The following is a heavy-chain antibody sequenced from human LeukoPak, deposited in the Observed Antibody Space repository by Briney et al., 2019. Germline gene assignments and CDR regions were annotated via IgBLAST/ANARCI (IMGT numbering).Heavy chain of an antibody. CDR2: IYTSGST. CDR1: GGSISSYY. Sequence: PSETLSLTCTVSGGSISSYYWSWIRQPPGKGLEWIGYIYTSGSTNYNPSLKSRATISVDTSKNQFSLKLSSVTAADTAVYYCARGYSSSSYNSIYYYYYMDVWGKGTTVTVSS. J-gene: IGHJ6*03. V-gene: IGHV4-4*09. CDR3: ARGYSSSSYNSIYYYYYMDV. D-gene: IGHD6-13*01.